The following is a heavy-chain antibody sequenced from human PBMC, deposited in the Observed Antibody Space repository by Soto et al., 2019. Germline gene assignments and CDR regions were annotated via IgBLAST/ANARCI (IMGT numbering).Heavy chain of an antibody. CDR2: IYFSGST. D-gene: IGHD6-19*01. CDR3: ARSMQWLIQSLDY. Sequence: SETLSLTFTVSGGSISSSTHSWGWIRQPPGKGLEWIGSIYFSGSTYYNPSLKSRVTISVDTSKNQVSLKLSSVTAADTAIYYCARSMQWLIQSLDYWGQGTLVTVSS. V-gene: IGHV4-39*01. CDR1: GGSISSSTHS. J-gene: IGHJ4*02.